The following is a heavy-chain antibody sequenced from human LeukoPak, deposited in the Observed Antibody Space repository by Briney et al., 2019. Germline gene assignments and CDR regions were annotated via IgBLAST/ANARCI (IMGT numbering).Heavy chain of an antibody. CDR3: ARQQWQPIFDY. J-gene: IGHJ4*02. CDR2: IYYSGST. V-gene: IGHV4-39*01. D-gene: IGHD6-19*01. Sequence: PSETLSLTCTVSGGSISSSSYDWGWIRQPPGKGLEWIGSIYYSGSTYYNPSLKSRVTISVDTSKNQFSLKLSSVTAADTAVYYCARQQWQPIFDYWGQGTLVTVSS. CDR1: GGSISSSSYD.